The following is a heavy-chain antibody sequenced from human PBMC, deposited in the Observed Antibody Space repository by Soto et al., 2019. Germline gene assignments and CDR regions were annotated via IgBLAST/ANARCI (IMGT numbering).Heavy chain of an antibody. CDR2: ISSSSAI. J-gene: IGHJ6*02. V-gene: IGHV3-48*01. CDR1: GFTFSSYS. D-gene: IGHD3-9*01. CDR3: ARDLSHYDILTGYYTGGMDV. Sequence: EVQLVESGGGLVQPGGSLRLSCAASGFTFSSYSMNWVRQAPGKGLGWVSYISSSSAIFYADSVKGRFTISTDNAKNSLYLQMNSLRAEDTAVYYCARDLSHYDILTGYYTGGMDVWGQGTTVTVSS.